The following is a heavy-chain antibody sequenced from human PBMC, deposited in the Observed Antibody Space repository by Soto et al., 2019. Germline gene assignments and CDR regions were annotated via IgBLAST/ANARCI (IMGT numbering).Heavy chain of an antibody. Sequence: GGSLRLSCAASGFTFSNAWMNWVRQAPGKGLEWVGHIKSKTDGGTTDYAAPVKGRFTISRDDSKNTLYLQMNSLKTEDTAVYYCTTEDYRGDIWGQGTMVTVSS. V-gene: IGHV3-15*07. CDR1: GFTFSNAW. D-gene: IGHD3-16*01. CDR2: IKSKTDGGTT. CDR3: TTEDYRGDI. J-gene: IGHJ3*02.